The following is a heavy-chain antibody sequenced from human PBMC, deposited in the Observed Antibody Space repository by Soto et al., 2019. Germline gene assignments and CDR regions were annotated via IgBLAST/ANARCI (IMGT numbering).Heavy chain of an antibody. D-gene: IGHD5-12*01. CDR1: GGTFSSYA. Sequence: QVQLVQSGAEVKQPGSSVKVSCKASGGTFSSYAISWVRQAPGQGLEWMGGIIPICGTANYAQKYQGRVTITADESTSTAYMELSSLSSEDTAVYSCARESGYRGYDFNPSMAFDIWGQGTMVTVSS. CDR3: ARESGYRGYDFNPSMAFDI. CDR2: IIPICGTA. V-gene: IGHV1-69*01. J-gene: IGHJ3*02.